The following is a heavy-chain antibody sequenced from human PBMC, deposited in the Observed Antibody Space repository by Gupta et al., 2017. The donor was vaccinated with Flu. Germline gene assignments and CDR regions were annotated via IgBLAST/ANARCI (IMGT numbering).Heavy chain of an antibody. V-gene: IGHV1-2*02. Sequence: IHWVREAPGQGLEWMGWIDNSGGTNYAQKFQGRVTMTRDTAIGTAYMELNWLTSDDTAVYFCARDNSGYPDFWGQGTLVTVSS. CDR3: ARDNSGYPDF. J-gene: IGHJ4*02. CDR2: IDNSGGT. D-gene: IGHD3-22*01.